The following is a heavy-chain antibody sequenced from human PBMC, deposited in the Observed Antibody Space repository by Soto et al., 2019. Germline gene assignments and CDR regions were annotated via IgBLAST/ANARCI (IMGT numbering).Heavy chain of an antibody. J-gene: IGHJ4*02. CDR3: ARLEHNFGPHDY. V-gene: IGHV1-18*01. D-gene: IGHD1-1*01. CDR1: GYTFSSYG. CDR2: ISVHNGYT. Sequence: QVQLAQSGAEVKKPGASVTVSCKASGYTFSSYGISWVRQAPGQGLEWVGWISVHNGYTRYATELQGRVTMTTDTSTSTAYMELRSLRSDDSAVYFCARLEHNFGPHDYWGQGTLVTVTS.